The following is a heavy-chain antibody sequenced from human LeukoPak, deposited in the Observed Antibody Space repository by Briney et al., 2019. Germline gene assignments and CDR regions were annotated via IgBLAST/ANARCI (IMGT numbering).Heavy chain of an antibody. V-gene: IGHV3-30-3*01. Sequence: PGGSLRLSCAASGFTFSSHAMHWVRQAPGKGLEWVAVISYDGSNKYYADSVKGRFTISRDNSKNTLYLQMNSLRAEDTAVYYCARDQNGYCSSTSCYMVYYWGQGTLVTVSS. CDR2: ISYDGSNK. CDR3: ARDQNGYCSSTSCYMVYY. CDR1: GFTFSSHA. D-gene: IGHD2-2*02. J-gene: IGHJ4*02.